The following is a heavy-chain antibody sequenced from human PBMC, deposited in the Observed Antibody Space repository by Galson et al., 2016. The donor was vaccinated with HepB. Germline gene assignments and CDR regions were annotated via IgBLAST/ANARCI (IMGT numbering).Heavy chain of an antibody. V-gene: IGHV4-59*01. CDR3: ARGSKATFCGGNCPFYFDY. J-gene: IGHJ4*02. Sequence: ETLSLTCTVSGGAINTYYWSWIRQPPGKGLEWIGDISHSGRANYSPSLKSRVSLSIDTAKNQFSLKLSSVTAADTAVYYCARGSKATFCGGNCPFYFDYWGQGTLVTVSS. CDR1: GGAINTYY. CDR2: ISHSGRA. D-gene: IGHD2-21*02.